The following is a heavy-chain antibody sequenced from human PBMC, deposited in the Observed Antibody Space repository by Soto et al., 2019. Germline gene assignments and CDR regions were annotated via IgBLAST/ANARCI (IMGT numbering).Heavy chain of an antibody. J-gene: IGHJ6*03. D-gene: IGHD2-2*01. CDR1: GFTFSSYG. CDR2: ISYDGSNK. V-gene: IGHV3-30*18. Sequence: GGSLRLSCAASGFTFSSYGMHWVRQAPGKGLEWVAVISYDGSNKYYADSVKGRFTISRDNSKNTLYLQMNSLRAEDTAVYYCAKEYCSSTSCYPERYYYYYYYYMDVWGKGTTVTVSS. CDR3: AKEYCSSTSCYPERYYYYYYYYMDV.